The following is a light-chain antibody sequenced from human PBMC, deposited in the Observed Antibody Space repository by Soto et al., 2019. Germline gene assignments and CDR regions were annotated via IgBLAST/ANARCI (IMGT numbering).Light chain of an antibody. CDR3: QQRINWPPPMYT. CDR1: QSVSSY. Sequence: EIVLTQSPATLSLSPGERATLSCRASQSVSSYLAWYQQKPGQAPRLLIYDASNRATGIPARFSGSGSGTDFPLTISSLEPEDFAVYYCQQRINWPPPMYTFGQGTKLEIK. CDR2: DAS. J-gene: IGKJ2*01. V-gene: IGKV3-11*01.